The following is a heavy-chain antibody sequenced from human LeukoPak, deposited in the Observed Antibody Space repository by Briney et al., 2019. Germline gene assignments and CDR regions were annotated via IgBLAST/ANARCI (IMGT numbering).Heavy chain of an antibody. D-gene: IGHD1-26*01. V-gene: IGHV3-23*01. J-gene: IGHJ4*02. CDR3: AKGEWEPPTFFDH. Sequence: PGGSLRLSCSVSGFTFENFAMNWVRQAPGKGLEWVSVIRDNGATTFYADSVKGRFTISRDNAKNILYLQMNNLGVEDTAVYFCAKGEWEPPTFFDHWGQGTLVTVSS. CDR1: GFTFENFA. CDR2: IRDNGATT.